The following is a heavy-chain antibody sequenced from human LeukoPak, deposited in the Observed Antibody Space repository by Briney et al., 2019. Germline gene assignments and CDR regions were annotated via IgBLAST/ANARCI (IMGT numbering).Heavy chain of an antibody. V-gene: IGHV1-2*06. D-gene: IGHD3-22*01. CDR3: ARELLLDSVVVITGDAFDI. J-gene: IGHJ3*02. CDR1: GYTFAGYY. Sequence: ASVKVSCKASGYTFAGYYMHWVRQAPGQGLEWMGRINPNSGGTNYAQKFQGRVTITTDESTSTAYMELSSLRSEDTAVYYCARELLLDSVVVITGDAFDIWGQGTMVTVSS. CDR2: INPNSGGT.